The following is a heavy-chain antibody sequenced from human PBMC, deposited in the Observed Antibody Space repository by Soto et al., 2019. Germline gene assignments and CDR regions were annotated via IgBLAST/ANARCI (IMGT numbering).Heavy chain of an antibody. D-gene: IGHD1-1*01. Sequence: GGSLRLSCAASGFTFSSYAMSWARQAPGKGLEWVSAISGSGGSTYYADSVKGRFTISRDNSKNTLYLQMNSLRAEDTAVYYCAKGLTRGRAHDAFDIWGQGTMVTVSS. CDR2: ISGSGGST. CDR1: GFTFSSYA. V-gene: IGHV3-23*01. CDR3: AKGLTRGRAHDAFDI. J-gene: IGHJ3*02.